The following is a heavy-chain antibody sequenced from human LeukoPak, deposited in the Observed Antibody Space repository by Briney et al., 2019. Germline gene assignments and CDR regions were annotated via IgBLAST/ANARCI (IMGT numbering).Heavy chain of an antibody. CDR1: GYTFTGYY. CDR3: ARTLYIAAVPGGFDY. J-gene: IGHJ4*02. D-gene: IGHD6-13*01. CDR2: INPNSGGT. V-gene: IGHV1-2*02. Sequence: GASVKVSCKASGYTFTGYYIHWVRQAPGQGLEWMGWINPNSGGTNYAQKFQGRVTMTRDTSISTVYMELSRLRSDDTALYYCARTLYIAAVPGGFDYWGQGTLVTVSS.